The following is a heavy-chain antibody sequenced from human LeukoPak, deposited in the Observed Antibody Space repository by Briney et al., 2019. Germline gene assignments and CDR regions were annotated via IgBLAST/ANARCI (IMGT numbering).Heavy chain of an antibody. V-gene: IGHV3-30-3*01. D-gene: IGHD6-13*01. Sequence: PGGSLRLSCAASEFTFSAYVMHWVRQAPGKGLEWLALISYNGGNQFYADSVRGRFTISRDNAKNSLYLQMNSLGAEDTALYYCAKVTAAGFVDYWGQGTLVTVSS. J-gene: IGHJ4*02. CDR1: EFTFSAYV. CDR3: AKVTAAGFVDY. CDR2: ISYNGGNQ.